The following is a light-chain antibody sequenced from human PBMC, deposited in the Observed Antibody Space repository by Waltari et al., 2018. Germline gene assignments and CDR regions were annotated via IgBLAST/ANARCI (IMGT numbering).Light chain of an antibody. CDR1: QSISNW. CDR3: QQYNSYSLLT. Sequence: DIQMTQSPSTLSASVGDRVTITCRASQSISNWLAWYQQKPGKAPKLLIYKASTLESGGPSRCSGSGSGTEFTLTISSLQPDDVATYYCQQYNSYSLLTFGGGTKVEIK. CDR2: KAS. J-gene: IGKJ4*01. V-gene: IGKV1-5*03.